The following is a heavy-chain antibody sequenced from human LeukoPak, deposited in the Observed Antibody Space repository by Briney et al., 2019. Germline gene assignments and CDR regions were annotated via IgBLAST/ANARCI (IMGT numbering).Heavy chain of an antibody. CDR3: AAAGYSGYDPPFDY. J-gene: IGHJ4*02. D-gene: IGHD5-12*01. Sequence: SETLSLTCTVSGGXISSYYCSWIRQPPGKGLEWIGYIYYSGSTNYNPSLKSRVTISVDTSKNQFSLKLSSVTAADTAVYYCAAAGYSGYDPPFDYWGQGTLVTVSS. CDR1: GGXISSYY. CDR2: IYYSGST. V-gene: IGHV4-59*01.